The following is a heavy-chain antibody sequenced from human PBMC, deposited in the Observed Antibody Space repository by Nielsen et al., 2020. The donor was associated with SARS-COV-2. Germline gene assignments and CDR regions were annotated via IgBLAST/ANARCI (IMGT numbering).Heavy chain of an antibody. D-gene: IGHD2-2*01. CDR1: GGTFTNHA. CDR3: ASSSQLFHDYFHH. CDR2: IIPLFGTT. Sequence: SVKVSCKASGGTFTNHAVSWVRQAPGQGLEWMGGIIPLFGTTNYAQQFQDRVTITADESTTTAYMQLTGLRYEDTAIYYCASSSQLFHDYFHHWGQGTQVTVSS. J-gene: IGHJ4*02. V-gene: IGHV1-69*13.